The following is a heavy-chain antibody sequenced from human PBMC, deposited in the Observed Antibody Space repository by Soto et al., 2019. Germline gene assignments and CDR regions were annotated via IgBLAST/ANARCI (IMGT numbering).Heavy chain of an antibody. CDR2: MNPNSGNT. CDR3: ARPQYPYYYDSSGYGAFDI. D-gene: IGHD3-22*01. Sequence: ASVKVSCKASGYTFTRYDINWVRQANGQGLEWMGWMNPNSGNTGYAQKFQGRVTMTRNTSISTAYMELSSLRSEDTAVYYCARPQYPYYYDSSGYGAFDIWGQGTMVTVSS. CDR1: GYTFTRYD. J-gene: IGHJ3*02. V-gene: IGHV1-8*01.